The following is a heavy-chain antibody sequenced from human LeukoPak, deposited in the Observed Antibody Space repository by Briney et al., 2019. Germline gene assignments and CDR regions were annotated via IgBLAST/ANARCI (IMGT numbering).Heavy chain of an antibody. CDR3: ARENYYDTSMGY. V-gene: IGHV1-3*01. Sequence: ASVKVSCKASGYTFTGYYMHWVRQAPGQRLEWMGWINAGNGNTKYSQKFQGRVTITRDTSASTAYMELSSLRSEDTAVYYCARENYYDTSMGYWGQGTLVTVSS. CDR2: INAGNGNT. CDR1: GYTFTGYY. D-gene: IGHD3-9*01. J-gene: IGHJ4*02.